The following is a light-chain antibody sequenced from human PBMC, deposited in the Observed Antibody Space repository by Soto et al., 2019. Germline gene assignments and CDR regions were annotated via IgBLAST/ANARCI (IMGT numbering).Light chain of an antibody. CDR2: GAS. J-gene: IGKJ1*01. V-gene: IGKV3-15*01. CDR3: QQYSHWRT. CDR1: QSIDSD. Sequence: EIMMTQSPANVSVFPGERATLSCRARQSIDSDLAWYQQKPGHVPRLLIYGASTRATGVPARFSGSGSGTEFTLTIMSLQSDDFAVYYCQQYSHWRTFGPGTKVEIK.